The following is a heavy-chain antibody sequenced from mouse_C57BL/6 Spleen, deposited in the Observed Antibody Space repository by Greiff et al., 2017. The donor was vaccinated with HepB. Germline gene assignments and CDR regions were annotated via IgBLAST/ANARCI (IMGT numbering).Heavy chain of an antibody. CDR1: GYAFSSSW. CDR3: AREAANWDPYWYFDV. Sequence: QVQLKQSGPELVKPGASVKISCKASGYAFSSSWMNWVKQRPGKGLEWIGRIYPGDGDTNYNGKFKGKATLTADKSSSTAYMQLSSLTSEDSAVYCCAREAANWDPYWYFDVWGTGTTVTVSS. V-gene: IGHV1-82*01. CDR2: IYPGDGDT. D-gene: IGHD4-1*01. J-gene: IGHJ1*03.